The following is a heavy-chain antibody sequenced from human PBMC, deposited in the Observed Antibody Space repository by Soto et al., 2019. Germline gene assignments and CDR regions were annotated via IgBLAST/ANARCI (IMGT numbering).Heavy chain of an antibody. J-gene: IGHJ4*02. V-gene: IGHV5-51*01. CDR3: ARLRIQSGNFRSFDY. Sequence: GESLKISCDDSGYRFTSYWIAWVRQMPGKGLEWMGTIYVDDSDTTYSPSFQGQVTISADKSSSSAYLQWSSLKASDSDMYYCARLRIQSGNFRSFDYRGQGTRVTVSS. D-gene: IGHD1-1*01. CDR1: GYRFTSYW. CDR2: IYVDDSDT.